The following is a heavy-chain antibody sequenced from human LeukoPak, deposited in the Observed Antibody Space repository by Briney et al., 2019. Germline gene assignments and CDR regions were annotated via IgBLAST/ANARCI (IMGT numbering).Heavy chain of an antibody. CDR1: GFTFSSYG. J-gene: IGHJ1*01. D-gene: IGHD6-13*01. CDR3: ARGPRGAAAGRREGGEYFQH. CDR2: IWYDGSNK. V-gene: IGHV3-33*01. Sequence: GRSLRLSCAASGFTFSSYGMHWVRQAPGKGLEWVAVIWYDGSNKYYADSVKGRFTISRDNSKNTLYLQMNSLRAEDTAVYYCARGPRGAAAGRREGGEYFQHWGQGTLVTVSS.